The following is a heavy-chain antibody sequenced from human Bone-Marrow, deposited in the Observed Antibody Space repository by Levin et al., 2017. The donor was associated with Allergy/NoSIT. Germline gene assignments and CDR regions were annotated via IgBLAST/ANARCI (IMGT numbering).Heavy chain of an antibody. D-gene: IGHD1-1*01. J-gene: IGHJ5*02. Sequence: KPSETLSLTCGVSDDSISSSNWWTWVRQPPGKGLEWIGEIYHSGSTNYNPSLKSRVTISVEKSKNQFSLKLSSVTAADTAVYYCARRNVTAHGEDWFDPWGQGILVTVSS. CDR3: ARRNVTAHGEDWFDP. V-gene: IGHV4-4*02. CDR2: IYHSGST. CDR1: DDSISSSNW.